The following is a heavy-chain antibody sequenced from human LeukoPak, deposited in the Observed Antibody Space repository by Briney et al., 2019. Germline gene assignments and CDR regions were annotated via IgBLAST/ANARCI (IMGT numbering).Heavy chain of an antibody. D-gene: IGHD3-9*01. J-gene: IGHJ4*02. CDR2: TYSGCST. CDR3: ARAYYDILTGYYHFDY. V-gene: IGHV3-53*01. CDR1: GFNVSCYY. Sequence: GSLRLSCASSGFNVSCYYMSWVRHAPGEGLEWVAVTYSGCSTYYADSVKGRFTISRDNSKNTLYLQMNSLRAEDTAVYYCARAYYDILTGYYHFDYWGQGTLVTVSS.